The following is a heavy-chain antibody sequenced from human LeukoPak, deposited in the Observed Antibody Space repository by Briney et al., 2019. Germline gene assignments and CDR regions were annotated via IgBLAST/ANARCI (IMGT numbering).Heavy chain of an antibody. CDR1: GFPLSTNG. CDR2: IVGGDGGT. CDR3: ARGPSGYHNL. J-gene: IGHJ4*02. V-gene: IGHV3-23*01. Sequence: GGTLRLSCAASGFPLSTNGMSWVRQAPGKGLEWVSGIVGGDGGTYYADSVKGRFTISRDNSKNTLYLQMNSLRAEDTAVYYCARGPSGYHNLGGQGTLVTVSS. D-gene: IGHD5-12*01.